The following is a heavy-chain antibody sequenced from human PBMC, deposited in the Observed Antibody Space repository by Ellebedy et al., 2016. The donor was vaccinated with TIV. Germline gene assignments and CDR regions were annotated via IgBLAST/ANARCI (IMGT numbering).Heavy chain of an antibody. J-gene: IGHJ4*02. CDR1: GFTFSTFA. CDR2: ITGTGGGDNT. D-gene: IGHD4-17*01. V-gene: IGHV3-23*01. CDR3: ARHPYGDYSIYFDY. Sequence: PGGSLRLSCAASGFTFSTFAMSWVRQAPGKELEWVSTITGTGGGDNTYYADSVRGRFTISRDDSKNTLYLQMNSLRAEDTGVYYCARHPYGDYSIYFDYWGQGTLVTVSS.